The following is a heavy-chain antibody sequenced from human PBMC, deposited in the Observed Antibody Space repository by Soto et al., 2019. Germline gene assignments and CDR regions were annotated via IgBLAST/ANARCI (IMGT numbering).Heavy chain of an antibody. CDR1: GFSISSGYF. V-gene: IGHV4-38-2*02. CDR3: ARDSSGYYRFDP. D-gene: IGHD3-22*01. CDR2: IYHSGTT. Sequence: SETLSLTGAVSGFSISSGYFWGWIRQPPGKGPEWLGSIYHSGTTYYNPSVKGRVTISVDTSKNQFSLKMSSVTAADTAVYYWARDSSGYYRFDPWGQGTLVTVSS. J-gene: IGHJ5*02.